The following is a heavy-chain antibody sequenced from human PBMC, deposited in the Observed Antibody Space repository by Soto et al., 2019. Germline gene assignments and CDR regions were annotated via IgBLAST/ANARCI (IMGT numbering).Heavy chain of an antibody. J-gene: IGHJ1*01. CDR2: ISGSGGST. CDR3: ANPLGGQPEYFQH. Sequence: GGSLRLSCAASGFTFSSYAMSWVRQAPGKGLEWVSAISGSGGSTYYADSVKGRFTISRDNSKNTLYLQMNSLRAEDTAVYYCANPLGGQPEYFQHWGQGTLVTVSS. D-gene: IGHD3-16*01. V-gene: IGHV3-23*01. CDR1: GFTFSSYA.